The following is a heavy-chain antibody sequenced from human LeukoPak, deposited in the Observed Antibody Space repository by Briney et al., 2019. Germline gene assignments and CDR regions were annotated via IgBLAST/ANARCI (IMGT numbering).Heavy chain of an antibody. V-gene: IGHV3-74*01. CDR3: ARGAVAGTLAFDY. CDR1: GFTFSSYW. J-gene: IGHJ4*02. Sequence: GGSLRLSCAAPGFTFSSYWMHWVRQVPGKGLVWVSRINADGSSTNYADSVKGRFSISRDNAKNTLYLQMNSLRAEDTAVYYCARGAVAGTLAFDYWGQGTLVIVSS. D-gene: IGHD6-19*01. CDR2: INADGSST.